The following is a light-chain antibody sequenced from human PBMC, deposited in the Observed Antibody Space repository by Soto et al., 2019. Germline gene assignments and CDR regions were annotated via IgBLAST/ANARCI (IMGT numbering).Light chain of an antibody. CDR3: QQSYRWPPIN. J-gene: IGKJ5*01. CDR2: DAS. V-gene: IGKV3-11*01. CDR1: QSVTTY. Sequence: EVVLTQSSVTLSLSPGERATLSCRASQSVTTYLAWYQQKPGQAPRLLIYDASTRATGIPARFSGSGSGTDFTLTIRSLEPEDFAVYYCQQSYRWPPINCGQGTRREIK.